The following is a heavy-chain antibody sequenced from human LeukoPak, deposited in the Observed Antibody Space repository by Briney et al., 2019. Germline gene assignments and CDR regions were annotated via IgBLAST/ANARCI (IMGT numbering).Heavy chain of an antibody. Sequence: ASVKVSCKASAYTFKNYYMHWVRQAPGRGLEWMGRISLSAGSISYAQKFRGSLTISRDTSTSTVYMELSSLRSEDTAVYYCAKDAGDKSNYYGLDVWGQGTTVTVSS. CDR3: AKDAGDKSNYYGLDV. CDR1: AYTFKNYY. D-gene: IGHD1-26*01. V-gene: IGHV1-46*02. J-gene: IGHJ6*02. CDR2: ISLSAGSI.